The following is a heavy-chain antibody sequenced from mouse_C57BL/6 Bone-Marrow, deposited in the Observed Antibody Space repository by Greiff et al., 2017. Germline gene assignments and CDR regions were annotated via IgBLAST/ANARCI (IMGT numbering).Heavy chain of an antibody. CDR3: ARQGLLRRYFDV. V-gene: IGHV5-12*01. CDR2: ISNGGGST. D-gene: IGHD2-3*01. CDR1: GFTFSDYY. J-gene: IGHJ1*03. Sequence: EVQRVESGGGLVQPGGSLKLSCAASGFTFSDYYMYWVRQTPEKRLEWVAYISNGGGSTYYPDTVKGRFTISRDNAKNTLYLQMSRLKSEDTAMYYCARQGLLRRYFDVWGTGTTVTVSS.